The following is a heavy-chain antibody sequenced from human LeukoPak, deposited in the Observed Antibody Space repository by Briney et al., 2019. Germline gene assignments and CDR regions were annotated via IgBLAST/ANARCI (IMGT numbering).Heavy chain of an antibody. J-gene: IGHJ4*02. CDR3: VVGGSPGY. Sequence: GGSLRLSCAASGLAFSAYKMHWVRQAPRKGLVWVSCISTDGYTTDYADFVQGRFTASRDNTKNTWSLEMNSLRAEDTAVYYCVVGGSPGYWGQGTLVTVSS. V-gene: IGHV3-74*01. CDR2: ISTDGYTT. CDR1: GLAFSAYK. D-gene: IGHD2-15*01.